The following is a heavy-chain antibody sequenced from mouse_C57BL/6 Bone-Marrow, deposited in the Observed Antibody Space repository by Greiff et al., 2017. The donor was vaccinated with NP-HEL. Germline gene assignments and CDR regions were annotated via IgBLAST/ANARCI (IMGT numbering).Heavy chain of an antibody. CDR2: IDPSDSET. Sequence: VQLQQPGAELVRPGSSVKLSCKASGYTFTSYWMHWVKQRPIQGLEWIGNIDPSDSETHYNQKFKDKATLTVDKSSSTAYMQLSSLTSEDSAVYYCARSIYYDYPFGGWGKGTTLTVSS. CDR3: ARSIYYDYPFGG. D-gene: IGHD2-4*01. V-gene: IGHV1-52*01. J-gene: IGHJ2*01. CDR1: GYTFTSYW.